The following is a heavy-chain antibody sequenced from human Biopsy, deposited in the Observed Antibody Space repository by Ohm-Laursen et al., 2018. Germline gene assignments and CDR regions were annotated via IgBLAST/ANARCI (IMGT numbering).Heavy chain of an antibody. CDR1: GGPSSNYA. CDR2: IVPILGHL. Sequence: SVTVSCKASGGPSSNYAFSWVRQAPGQGLEWVGRIVPILGHLNYAQRFQGRVSITADKSTTYVYMELSRLTSGDTAVYYCAADADGYYTEFDYWGPGTLVTVSP. V-gene: IGHV1-69*04. CDR3: AADADGYYTEFDY. D-gene: IGHD3-3*01. J-gene: IGHJ4*02.